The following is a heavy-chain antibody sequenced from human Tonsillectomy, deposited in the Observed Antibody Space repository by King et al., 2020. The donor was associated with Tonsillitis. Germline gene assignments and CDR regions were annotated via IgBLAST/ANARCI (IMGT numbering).Heavy chain of an antibody. CDR3: ARSVSGSFDY. D-gene: IGHD1-26*01. Sequence: QLQESGPGVVKPSETLSLTCTVSGGSISSSDHYWAWNRQPPGKGLEWIGYMYYSGNIFYNPSLKSRITISGGTSENRFSLKLSSVTAADTAVYFCARSVSGSFDYWGQGALVTVSS. CDR2: MYYSGNI. V-gene: IGHV4-39*01. CDR1: GGSISSSDHY. J-gene: IGHJ4*02.